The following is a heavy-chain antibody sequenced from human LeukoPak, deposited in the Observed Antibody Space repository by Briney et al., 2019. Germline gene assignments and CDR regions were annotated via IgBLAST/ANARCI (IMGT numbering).Heavy chain of an antibody. CDR3: ARGADHYGYIFDY. J-gene: IGHJ4*02. D-gene: IGHD5-18*01. CDR2: ISGSGHDI. Sequence: GGSLRLSCAASGFTFSDSYMTWVRQAPGKGVEWVAYISGSGHDIYYADSVKGRFTISRDNAKNSLYLQMNSLRAEDTAVYYCARGADHYGYIFDYWGQGTLVTVSS. V-gene: IGHV3-11*04. CDR1: GFTFSDSY.